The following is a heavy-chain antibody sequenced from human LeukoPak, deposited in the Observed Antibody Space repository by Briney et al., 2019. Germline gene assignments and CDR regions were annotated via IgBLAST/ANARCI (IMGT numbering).Heavy chain of an antibody. CDR2: ISYSGTI. Sequence: PSETLSLTCTVSGASISSSTYYWGWIRQPPEKGLEWIGSISYSGTIYYNSSLKSRITISVDTSKNQFSLKLTSVTAADTAVYYCASDRSGLSFCFWGQGTLVTVSS. V-gene: IGHV4-39*01. J-gene: IGHJ4*02. CDR3: ASDRSGLSFCF. CDR1: GASISSSTYY. D-gene: IGHD3-22*01.